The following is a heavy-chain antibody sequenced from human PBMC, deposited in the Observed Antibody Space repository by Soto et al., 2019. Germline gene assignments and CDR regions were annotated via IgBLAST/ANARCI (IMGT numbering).Heavy chain of an antibody. CDR1: GLTLSNVW. CDR3: RHGYEDYFDS. J-gene: IGHJ4*02. Sequence: EVQLVESGGDLVKPGGSLRLSCAASGLTLSNVWMNWIRQAPGKGLEWVGRIKSKVDGWTTDYPAPLKDRFTISRDDSKNTVYLQMNSLTTEDTAMYYCRHGYEDYFDSWGQGTLVTVSS. D-gene: IGHD5-12*01. V-gene: IGHV3-15*07. CDR2: IKSKVDGWTT.